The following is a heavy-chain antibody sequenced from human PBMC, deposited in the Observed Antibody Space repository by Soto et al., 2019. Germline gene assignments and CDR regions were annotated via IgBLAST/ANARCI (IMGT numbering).Heavy chain of an antibody. CDR2: INSDGSST. V-gene: IGHV3-74*01. D-gene: IGHD2-15*01. CDR3: GRDPGAFYCSGYFGEF. J-gene: IGHJ4*02. Sequence: GGSLRLSCAASGFTFSNYWMNWVRQAPGKGLVWVSRINSDGSSTSYADSVKGRFTISRDNAKNTLYLQMNSLRAEDTAVYYCGRDPGAFYCSGYFGEFWGQGTLVTVSS. CDR1: GFTFSNYW.